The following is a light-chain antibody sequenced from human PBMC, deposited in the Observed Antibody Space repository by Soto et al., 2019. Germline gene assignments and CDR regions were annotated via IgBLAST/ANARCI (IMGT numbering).Light chain of an antibody. CDR2: DAS. J-gene: IGKJ4*01. CDR1: QDISNY. V-gene: IGKV1-33*01. Sequence: DIQMTQSPSSLSASVGDRVTITCQASQDISNYLNWYQQKSGKPPKLLIYDASHLETGVPQRFSGAGSGTEFALTISSLQPEDVATYYCQQYDDLPSTFGGGTKVEV. CDR3: QQYDDLPST.